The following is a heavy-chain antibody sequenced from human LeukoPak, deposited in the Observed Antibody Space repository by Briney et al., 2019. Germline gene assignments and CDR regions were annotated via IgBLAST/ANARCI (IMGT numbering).Heavy chain of an antibody. CDR1: GYSFTSYW. V-gene: IGHV5-51*01. CDR3: ARQYCSSTSCYWEPFDY. D-gene: IGHD2-2*01. J-gene: IGHJ4*02. Sequence: GESLKISCKGSGYSFTSYWIGWVRQMPGKGLEWMGIICPGDSDTRYSPSFQGQVTISADKSISTAYLQWSSLKASDTAMYYCARQYCSSTSCYWEPFDYWGQGTLVTVSS. CDR2: ICPGDSDT.